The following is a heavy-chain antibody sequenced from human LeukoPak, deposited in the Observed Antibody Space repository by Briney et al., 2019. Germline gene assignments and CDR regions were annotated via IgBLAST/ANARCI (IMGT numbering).Heavy chain of an antibody. Sequence: PGGSLRLSCAASGFAFSSYSMNWVRQAPGKGLEWVSSISSSSSYIYYADSVKGRFTISRDNAKNSLYLQMNSLRAEDTAVYYCARDKGYYYDSSGYYYPDYWGQGTLVTVSS. CDR3: ARDKGYYYDSSGYYYPDY. D-gene: IGHD3-22*01. J-gene: IGHJ4*02. CDR1: GFAFSSYS. CDR2: ISSSSSYI. V-gene: IGHV3-21*01.